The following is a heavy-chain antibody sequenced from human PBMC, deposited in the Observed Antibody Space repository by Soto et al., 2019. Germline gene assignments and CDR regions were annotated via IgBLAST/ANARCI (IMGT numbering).Heavy chain of an antibody. D-gene: IGHD1-1*01. CDR1: GYIFDSYA. Sequence: EVLLLESGGGLVQPGGSLRLSCAASGYIFDSYAMSWVRQAPGKGLEWVSTISGSGGSRYYADSVKGRFTISRDNSKSTVYLQMNSLRDEDTAVYDCAKGERGRYYKQGLDVWGQGTTVTVSS. V-gene: IGHV3-23*01. CDR3: AKGERGRYYKQGLDV. CDR2: ISGSGGSR. J-gene: IGHJ6*02.